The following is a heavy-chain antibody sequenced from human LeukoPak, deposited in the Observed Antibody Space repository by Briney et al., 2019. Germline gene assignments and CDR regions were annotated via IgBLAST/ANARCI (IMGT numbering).Heavy chain of an antibody. V-gene: IGHV4-4*07. D-gene: IGHD2-2*01. CDR3: ARVPYCSSTSCPYELDV. CDR1: GGSIGSYY. J-gene: IGHJ6*04. CDR2: IYTSGST. Sequence: PSETLSLTCTVSGGSIGSYYWSWIRQPAGKGLEWIGRIYTSGSTNYNPSLKSRVTMSVDTSKNQFSLKLSSVTAADTAVYYCARVPYCSSTSCPYELDVWGKGTTVTVSS.